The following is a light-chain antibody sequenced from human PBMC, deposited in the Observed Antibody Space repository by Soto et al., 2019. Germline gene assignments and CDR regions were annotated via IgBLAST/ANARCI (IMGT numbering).Light chain of an antibody. CDR2: GAS. CDR3: QQYGCTPLT. J-gene: IGKJ4*02. V-gene: IGKV3-20*01. CDR1: QSVSSSY. Sequence: EIVLTQSPGTLSLSPGERATLSCRASQSVSSSYLAWYQQKPGQAPRLLIYGASSRATGIPDRFSGSGSGTEFTLTISRLEPEDFAVYYCQQYGCTPLTFGGGTKVDI.